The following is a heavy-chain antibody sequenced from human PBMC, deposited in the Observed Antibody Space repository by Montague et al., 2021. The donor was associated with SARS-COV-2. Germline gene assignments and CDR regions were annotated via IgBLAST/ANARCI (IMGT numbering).Heavy chain of an antibody. D-gene: IGHD3-16*01. CDR1: GGSISSGGYY. V-gene: IGHV4-31*03. Sequence: TLSLTCTVSGGSISSGGYYWSWIRQHPGKGLEWIGYIYYSGSTYYNPSLKSRVTISVDTSKNQFSLKLSPVTAADTAVYYCARYGNTMGGAFDIWGQGTMVTVSS. CDR2: IYYSGST. CDR3: ARYGNTMGGAFDI. J-gene: IGHJ3*02.